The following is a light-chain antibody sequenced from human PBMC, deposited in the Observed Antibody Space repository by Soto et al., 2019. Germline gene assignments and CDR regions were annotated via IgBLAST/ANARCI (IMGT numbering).Light chain of an antibody. V-gene: IGLV2-14*01. Sequence: QSVLTHPASVSGSPGQSITISCTGTSSDVGGYNYVSWYQQHPGKAPKLMIYEVNNRPSGVSDRFSGSKSGNTASLTISGLQAEDEADYYCSSYTSRTTFVFGTATKLTVL. CDR3: SSYTSRTTFV. CDR2: EVN. CDR1: SSDVGGYNY. J-gene: IGLJ1*01.